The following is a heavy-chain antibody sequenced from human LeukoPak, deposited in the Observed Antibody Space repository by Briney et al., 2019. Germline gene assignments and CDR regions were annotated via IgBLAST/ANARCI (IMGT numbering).Heavy chain of an antibody. CDR2: IYHSGST. J-gene: IGHJ5*02. CDR1: GYSISSGYY. D-gene: IGHD2-2*01. Sequence: PSETLSLTCAVSGYSISSGYYWGWIRQPPGKGLEWIGSIYHSGSTYYNPSLKSRVTISVDTSKNQSSLKLSSVTAADTAVYYCARGRTTPVYNWFDPWGQGTLVTVSS. CDR3: ARGRTTPVYNWFDP. V-gene: IGHV4-38-2*01.